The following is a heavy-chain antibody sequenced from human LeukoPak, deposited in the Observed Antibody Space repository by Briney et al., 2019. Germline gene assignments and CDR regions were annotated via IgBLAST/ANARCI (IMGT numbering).Heavy chain of an antibody. CDR3: ARGQPSYSSSLDC. D-gene: IGHD6-6*01. J-gene: IGHJ4*02. CDR2: INIDGSST. Sequence: GGSLRLSCAASGFTFSGYWMHWVRQAPGKGLVWVSRINIDGSSTTYADSVKGRFTISRDNAKNTLYLQMNSLRAEDTAVYYCARGQPSYSSSLDCWGQGTLVTVSS. V-gene: IGHV3-74*03. CDR1: GFTFSGYW.